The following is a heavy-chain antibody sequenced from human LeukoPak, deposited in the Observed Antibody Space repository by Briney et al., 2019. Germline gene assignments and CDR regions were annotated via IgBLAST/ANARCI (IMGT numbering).Heavy chain of an antibody. J-gene: IGHJ4*02. V-gene: IGHV4-38-2*01. Sequence: SETLSLTCAVSGYSISSGYYWGRIRQPPGKGLEWIGSIYHSGSTYYNPSLKSRVTISVDTSKNKFSLKLGSVTAADTAVYYCARHGGQITIFGVVILYYFDYWGQGTLVTVSS. CDR3: ARHGGQITIFGVVILYYFDY. CDR2: IYHSGST. CDR1: GYSISSGYY. D-gene: IGHD3-3*01.